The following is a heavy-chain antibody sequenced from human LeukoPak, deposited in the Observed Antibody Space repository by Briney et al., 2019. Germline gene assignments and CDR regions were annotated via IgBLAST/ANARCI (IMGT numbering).Heavy chain of an antibody. Sequence: ASVKVSCKASGYTFTSYYMHWVRRAPGQGLEWMGIINPSGGSTSYAQKFQGRVTMTRDMSTSTVYMELSSLRSEDTAVYYCARGPFILTGYYNYYDYYYIDVWGKGTTVSV. CDR1: GYTFTSYY. CDR3: ARGPFILTGYYNYYDYYYIDV. V-gene: IGHV1-46*01. CDR2: INPSGGST. J-gene: IGHJ6*03. D-gene: IGHD3-9*01.